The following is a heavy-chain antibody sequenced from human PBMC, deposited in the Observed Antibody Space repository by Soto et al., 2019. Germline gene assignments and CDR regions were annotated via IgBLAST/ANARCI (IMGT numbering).Heavy chain of an antibody. CDR3: ALDYYDSSGYYYVGQSFDY. V-gene: IGHV3-23*01. Sequence: GSLRLSCAASGFTFSSYAMSWVRQAPGKGLEWVSAISGSGGSTYYADSVKGRFTISRDNSKNTLYLQMNSLRAEDTAVYYCALDYYDSSGYYYVGQSFDYWGQGALVTVSS. D-gene: IGHD3-22*01. J-gene: IGHJ4*02. CDR1: GFTFSSYA. CDR2: ISGSGGST.